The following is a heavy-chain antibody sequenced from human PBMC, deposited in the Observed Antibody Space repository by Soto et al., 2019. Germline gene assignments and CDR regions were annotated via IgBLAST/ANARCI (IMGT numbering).Heavy chain of an antibody. CDR3: ARDFGLVVTD. CDR2: IYYSGST. CDR1: GGSISSGDYY. D-gene: IGHD2-15*01. Sequence: SETLSLTCTVSGGSISSGDYYWSWIRQPPGKGLEWIGYIYYSGSTYYNPSLKSRVTISVDTSKNQFSLKLSSVTAADTAVYYCARDFGLVVTDWGQGTLVTVLL. V-gene: IGHV4-30-4*01. J-gene: IGHJ4*02.